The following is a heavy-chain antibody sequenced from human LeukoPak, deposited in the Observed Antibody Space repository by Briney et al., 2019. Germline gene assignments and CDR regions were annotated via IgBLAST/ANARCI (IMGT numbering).Heavy chain of an antibody. D-gene: IGHD1-26*01. J-gene: IGHJ3*02. Sequence: PGGSLRLSCAASGFTLSDNYMTWVRQAPGKGLEWVSSIYSAGATHYAESVKGRFTISRDNSKNTLYLQMNSLRAEDMAVYYCARIEWERLGRAFDIWGQGTMVTVSS. CDR3: ARIEWERLGRAFDI. CDR1: GFTLSDNY. V-gene: IGHV3-53*01. CDR2: IYSAGAT.